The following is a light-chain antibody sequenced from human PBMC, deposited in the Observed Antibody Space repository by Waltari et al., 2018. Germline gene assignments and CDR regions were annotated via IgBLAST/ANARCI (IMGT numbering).Light chain of an antibody. V-gene: IGKV1-9*01. Sequence: DIQLTQSPSFLSSSVGDRVTITCRASQGISNYLAWYQQKSKKAPKLLIYAASTVQSGVPARFSGSGSGTELTRTISSLKAVEFATYYCQQPYIHPPTVGQGTKVDI. CDR3: QQPYIHPPT. CDR1: QGISNY. J-gene: IGKJ1*01. CDR2: AAS.